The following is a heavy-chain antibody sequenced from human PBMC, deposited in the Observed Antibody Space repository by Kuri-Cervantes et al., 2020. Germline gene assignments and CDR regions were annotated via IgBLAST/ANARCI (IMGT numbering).Heavy chain of an antibody. D-gene: IGHD4-17*01. CDR1: GGSISSGGYS. CDR2: IYHSGST. J-gene: IGHJ6*02. CDR3: AVTVTTYYYSMDV. V-gene: IGHV4-30-2*01. Sequence: LRLSCAVSGGSISSGGYSWSWIRQPPGKGLEWIGYIYHSGSTYYNPSLKSRVTISVDRSKNQFSLKLSSVTAADTAVYYCAVTVTTYYYSMDVWGQGTTVTVSS.